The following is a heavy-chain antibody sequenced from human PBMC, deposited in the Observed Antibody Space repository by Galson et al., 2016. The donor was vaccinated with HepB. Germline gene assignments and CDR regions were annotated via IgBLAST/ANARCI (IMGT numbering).Heavy chain of an antibody. J-gene: IGHJ4*02. CDR2: MSYDGSYK. Sequence: SLRLSCAASGFTFSSYGMHWVRQAPGKGLEWVAVMSYDGSYKYYADSVKGRFTISRDNSKNTLYLQMNSLRAEDTAVYYCAKDLADYYDSTGYYTGLDYWGQGTLVTVSS. CDR1: GFTFSSYG. D-gene: IGHD3-22*01. CDR3: AKDLADYYDSTGYYTGLDY. V-gene: IGHV3-30*18.